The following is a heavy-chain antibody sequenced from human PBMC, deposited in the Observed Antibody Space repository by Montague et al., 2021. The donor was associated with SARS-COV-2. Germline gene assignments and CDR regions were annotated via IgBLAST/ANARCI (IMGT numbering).Heavy chain of an antibody. D-gene: IGHD3-22*01. J-gene: IGHJ4*02. CDR2: IYTGGSRT. CDR1: GFTFSSFA. Sequence: SLRLSCAASGFTFSSFAMSRVRQAPGKGLEWVSIIYTGGSRTHYTDSVKGRFLISRDDSKNTLYLQMNVLIVEDTAIYYCSGNMYFYDSRGYQNIDYWGQGILVAVSS. CDR3: SGNMYFYDSRGYQNIDY. V-gene: IGHV3-23*03.